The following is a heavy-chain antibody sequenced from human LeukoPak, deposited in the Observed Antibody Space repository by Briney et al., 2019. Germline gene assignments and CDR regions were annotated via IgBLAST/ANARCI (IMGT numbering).Heavy chain of an antibody. CDR1: GFAFSTCS. D-gene: IGHD3-16*01. J-gene: IGHJ3*02. CDR2: LSSRNTYV. CDR3: ARFYGGSALDN. V-gene: IGHV3-21*01. Sequence: GGSLKLSCAASGFAFSTCSLSWVRQAPGRGLEWVSSLSSRNTYVSYADSVKGRFTISRDDAENPLYLHMNSLRAEDTAVYYCARFYGGSALDNWGQGTMVTVSS.